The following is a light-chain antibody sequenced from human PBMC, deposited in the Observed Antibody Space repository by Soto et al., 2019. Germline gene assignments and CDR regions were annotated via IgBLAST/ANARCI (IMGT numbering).Light chain of an antibody. CDR3: QQYGSSPIT. J-gene: IGKJ5*01. V-gene: IGKV3-20*01. CDR1: QSVSSSY. CDR2: GAS. Sequence: IVWTLKHGNLSLSPGERATLSCRASQSVSSSYLAWYQQKPGQAPRLLIYGASSRATVIPDRDSISGSGAVFTFTINSFSPENCAVYFCQQYGSSPITVGRGTRLEIK.